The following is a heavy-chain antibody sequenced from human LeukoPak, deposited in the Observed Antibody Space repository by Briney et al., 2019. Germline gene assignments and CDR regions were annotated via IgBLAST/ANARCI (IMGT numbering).Heavy chain of an antibody. Sequence: PSETLSLTCTVSGGSIRSYYWSWIRQPAGKGLEWIGRIYTSGSTNYNPSLESRVTVSLDTSKNQFSLRLSSVTAADTAVYYCARDSNYRFDDWGQGTLVTVSS. V-gene: IGHV4-4*07. CDR2: IYTSGST. CDR3: ARDSNYRFDD. J-gene: IGHJ4*02. CDR1: GGSIRSYY. D-gene: IGHD4-11*01.